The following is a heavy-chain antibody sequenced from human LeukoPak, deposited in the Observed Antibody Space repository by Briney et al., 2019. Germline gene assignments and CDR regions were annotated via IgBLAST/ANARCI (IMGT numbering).Heavy chain of an antibody. Sequence: SETLSLTCTVSGYSISSGYYWGWIRQPPGKGLEWIGSIYYSGGTYYNPSLKSRVTISIDTSKNQFSLKLRSVTAADTAVYYCARDGNALWGQGTLVTVSS. D-gene: IGHD1-1*01. V-gene: IGHV4-38-2*02. J-gene: IGHJ4*02. CDR2: IYYSGGT. CDR3: ARDGNAL. CDR1: GYSISSGYY.